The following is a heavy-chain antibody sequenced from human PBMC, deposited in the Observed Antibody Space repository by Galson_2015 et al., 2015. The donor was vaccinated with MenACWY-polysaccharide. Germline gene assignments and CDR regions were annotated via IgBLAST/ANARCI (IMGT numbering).Heavy chain of an antibody. J-gene: IGHJ4*02. D-gene: IGHD6-13*01. V-gene: IGHV3-23*01. Sequence: SLRLSCAASGFSFSANGMSWVRQAPGRGLEWVSGSGSGGGLYYADSVKGRFIVSRDNSKNTLYLQMNNLRAEDMAVYYCAKVGPRSSWTMGIDYWGQGTLVTVSS. CDR1: GFSFSANG. CDR3: AKVGPRSSWTMGIDY. CDR2: SGSGGGL.